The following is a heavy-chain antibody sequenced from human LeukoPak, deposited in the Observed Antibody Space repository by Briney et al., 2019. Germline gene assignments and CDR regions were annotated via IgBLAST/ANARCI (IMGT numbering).Heavy chain of an antibody. J-gene: IGHJ4*02. CDR2: INPSGGST. D-gene: IGHD4-17*01. CDR3: ARGPIHYGDYGYFDY. V-gene: IGHV1-46*01. CDR1: GYTFTSYY. Sequence: ASVKVSCKASGYTFTSYYMHWVRQAPGQGLEWMGIINPSGGSTSYAQKFQGRVTITADESTSTAYMELSSLRSEDTAVYYCARGPIHYGDYGYFDYWGQGTLVTVSS.